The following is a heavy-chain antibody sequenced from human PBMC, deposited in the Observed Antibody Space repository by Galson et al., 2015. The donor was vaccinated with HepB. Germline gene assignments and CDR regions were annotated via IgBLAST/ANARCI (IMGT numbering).Heavy chain of an antibody. Sequence: SVKVSCKASSYTFTSYGISWVRQAPGQGLEWMGWISAYNGNTNYAQKLQGRVTMTTDTSTSTAYMELRSLRSDDTAVYYCARDHSSGYYYVPDYWGQGTLVTVSS. CDR1: SYTFTSYG. CDR2: ISAYNGNT. D-gene: IGHD3-22*01. J-gene: IGHJ4*02. V-gene: IGHV1-18*01. CDR3: ARDHSSGYYYVPDY.